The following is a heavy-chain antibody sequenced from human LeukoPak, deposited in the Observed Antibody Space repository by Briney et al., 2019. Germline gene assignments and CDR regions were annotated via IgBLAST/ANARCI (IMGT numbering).Heavy chain of an antibody. CDR3: ARDLTAMVKFAWFDP. V-gene: IGHV1-69*01. CDR1: GGTFSSYA. J-gene: IGHJ5*02. Sequence: ASVKVSCKASGGTFSSYAISWVRQAPGQGLEWMGGIIPIFGTANYAQKFQGRVTITAGESTSTAYMELSSLRSEDTAVYYCARDLTAMVKFAWFDPWGQGTLVTVSS. CDR2: IIPIFGTA. D-gene: IGHD5-18*01.